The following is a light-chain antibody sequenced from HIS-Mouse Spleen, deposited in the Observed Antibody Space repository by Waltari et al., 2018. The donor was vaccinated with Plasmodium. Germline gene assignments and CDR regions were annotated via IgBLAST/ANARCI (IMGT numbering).Light chain of an antibody. V-gene: IGKV3-11*01. J-gene: IGKJ3*01. CDR1: QSVSSY. CDR2: DAS. CDR3: QQRSNWPFT. Sequence: EIVLTQSPATLSLSPGERATLSYRASQSVSSYLAWYQQKPGHAPMLHISDASNSATGIPVRFSGSGSGTDFTLTSSSLEAEDFAVYYCQQRSNWPFTFGPGTKVDIK.